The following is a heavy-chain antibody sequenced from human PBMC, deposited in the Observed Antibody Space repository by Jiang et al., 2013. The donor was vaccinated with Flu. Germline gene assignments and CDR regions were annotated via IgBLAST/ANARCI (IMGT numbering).Heavy chain of an antibody. Sequence: ISSSSYYWGWIRQPPGKGLEWIGSIYYSGSTYYNPSLKSRITISVDTSKNQFSLKLSSVTAADTAVYYCARHRIQLWLEVAYWGQGTLVTVSS. J-gene: IGHJ4*02. CDR2: IYYSGST. CDR3: ARHRIQLWLEVAY. D-gene: IGHD5-18*01. V-gene: IGHV4-39*01. CDR1: ISSSSYY.